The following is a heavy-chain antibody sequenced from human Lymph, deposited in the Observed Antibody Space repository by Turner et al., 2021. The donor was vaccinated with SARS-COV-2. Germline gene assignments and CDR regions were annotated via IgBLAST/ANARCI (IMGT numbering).Heavy chain of an antibody. CDR3: ARDNPHDAFDI. CDR1: GFNGSSKY. V-gene: IGHV3-53*02. CDR2: IYSGEST. Sequence: ELQLVETGGGLIEPGGSLSLSCAASGFNGSSKYMSWVRQAPGKELEWVSVIYSGESTFYADSVRGRFTISRDKSKNTLYVQMNSLRAEERSGYYCARDNPHDAFDIWGQGTMVTVSS. J-gene: IGHJ3*02.